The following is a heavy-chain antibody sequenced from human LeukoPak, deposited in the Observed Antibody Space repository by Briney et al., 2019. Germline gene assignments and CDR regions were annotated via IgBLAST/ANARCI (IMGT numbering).Heavy chain of an antibody. J-gene: IGHJ5*02. CDR3: ARDRGYCSSTSCPINWFDP. CDR1: GGTFSSYA. V-gene: IGHV1-69*13. D-gene: IGHD2-2*01. Sequence: ASVKVSCKASGGTFSSYAISWVRQAPGQGLEWMGGIIPIFGTANYAQKFQGRVTITADESTSTAYMELSSLRSEDTAVYYCARDRGYCSSTSCPINWFDPWGQETLVTVSS. CDR2: IIPIFGTA.